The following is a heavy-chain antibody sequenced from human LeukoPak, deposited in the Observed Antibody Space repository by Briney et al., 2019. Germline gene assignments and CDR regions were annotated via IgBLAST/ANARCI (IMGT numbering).Heavy chain of an antibody. V-gene: IGHV1-2*02. CDR2: VSPKSGGT. D-gene: IGHD3-10*01. CDR1: GYTFGDYY. CDR3: ARFFDGTGFDI. Sequence: ASVKLSCKASGYTFGDYYMHWVRLAPGQGLEWMGCVSPKSGGTNYAQKFQGRVTITRDTSITTAYMELSRLRSDDTAVYYCARFFDGTGFDIWGQGTMVTVSS. J-gene: IGHJ3*02.